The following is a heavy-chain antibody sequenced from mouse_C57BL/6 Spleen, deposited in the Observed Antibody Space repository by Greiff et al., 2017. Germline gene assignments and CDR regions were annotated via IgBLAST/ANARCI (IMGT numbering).Heavy chain of an antibody. CDR3: ARWGYYGSSYVPLFDY. J-gene: IGHJ2*01. CDR1: GYTFTSYW. D-gene: IGHD1-1*01. Sequence: QVHVKQPGAELVKPGASVKLSCKASGYTFTSYWMHWVKQRPGRGLEWIGRIDPNSGGNKYNEKFKSKATLTVDKPSSTAYMQLSSLTSEDSAVYYCARWGYYGSSYVPLFDYWGQGTTLTVSS. CDR2: IDPNSGGN. V-gene: IGHV1-72*01.